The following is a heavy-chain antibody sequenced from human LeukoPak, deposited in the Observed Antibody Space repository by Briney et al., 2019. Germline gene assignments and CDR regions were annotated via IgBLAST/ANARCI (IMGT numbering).Heavy chain of an antibody. J-gene: IGHJ4*02. D-gene: IGHD4-17*01. CDR3: ARHGDYGDYSTPGGSDY. CDR1: GGSISGYY. V-gene: IGHV4-59*01. Sequence: PSETLSLTCAVSGGSISGYYWSWIRQPPGKGLEWVGYIYYIGSTNYNPSLKSRVTISLHTSKNQFSLTLSSVTAADTAVYYCARHGDYGDYSTPGGSDYWGQGTLVTISS. CDR2: IYYIGST.